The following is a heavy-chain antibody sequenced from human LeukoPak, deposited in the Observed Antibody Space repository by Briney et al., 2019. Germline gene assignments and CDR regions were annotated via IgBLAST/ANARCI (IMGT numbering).Heavy chain of an antibody. CDR1: GFTVSSND. CDR2: IYSGGST. J-gene: IGHJ4*02. Sequence: GGSLRLSCAASGFTVSSNDMSWVRQAPGKGLEWVSLIYSGGSTYYADSVKGRFTISRDNSKNTLYLQMNNLRAEDTAVYYCAGRVDIAAPYIDYWGQGTLVTVSS. CDR3: AGRVDIAAPYIDY. D-gene: IGHD5-12*01. V-gene: IGHV3-53*01.